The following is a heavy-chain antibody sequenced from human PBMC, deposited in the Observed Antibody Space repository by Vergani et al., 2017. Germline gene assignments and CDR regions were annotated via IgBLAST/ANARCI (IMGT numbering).Heavy chain of an antibody. CDR2: VDPEDGET. V-gene: IGHV1-69-2*01. Sequence: EVQLVQSGAEVKKPGATMKISCKVSGYTFTDHYMHWVKQAPGKGLEWMGLVDPEDGETIYAEKFKGRVTIAADTSTDTAHLELSSLRSEDTAGYYCATPQTVTTGGMEVWGKGTTVSVSA. J-gene: IGHJ6*04. CDR1: GYTFTDHY. CDR3: ATPQTVTTGGMEV. D-gene: IGHD4-17*01.